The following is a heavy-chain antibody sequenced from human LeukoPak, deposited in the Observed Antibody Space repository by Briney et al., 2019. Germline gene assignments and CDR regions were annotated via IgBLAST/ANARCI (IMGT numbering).Heavy chain of an antibody. CDR1: GGSISSSSSY. CDR3: ARDPINGARVVVVVAATRGNYFDY. Sequence: SETLSLTCTVSGGSISSSSSYWGWIRHPPGKGLEWIGSIFYSGSTYYNPSLKSRVTISVDTSKNQFSLKLSSVTAADTAVYYCARDPINGARVVVVVAATRGNYFDYWGQGTLVTVSS. CDR2: IFYSGST. V-gene: IGHV4-39*07. J-gene: IGHJ4*02. D-gene: IGHD2-15*01.